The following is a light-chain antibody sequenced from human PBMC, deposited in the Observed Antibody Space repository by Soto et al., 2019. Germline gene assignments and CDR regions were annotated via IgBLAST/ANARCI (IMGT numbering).Light chain of an antibody. Sequence: DIQMTQSPSTLSASVGDRVSITCRASQAISDWLAWYQQKPGQVPELLIFDVSTLESGVASRFSGSRSGTEFTLTISSLQPDDFATYFCQQYHTYSTFGQETKVEVK. CDR2: DVS. CDR1: QAISDW. J-gene: IGKJ1*01. V-gene: IGKV1-5*01. CDR3: QQYHTYST.